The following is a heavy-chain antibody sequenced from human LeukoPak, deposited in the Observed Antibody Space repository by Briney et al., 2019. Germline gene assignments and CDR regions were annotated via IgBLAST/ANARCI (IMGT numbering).Heavy chain of an antibody. J-gene: IGHJ4*02. CDR1: GGSFSGYY. CDR3: ARGYLAYYDSSGYVPYYFDY. Sequence: SETLSLTRAVYGGSFSGYYWSWIRQPPGKGLEWIGEINHSGSTNYNPSLKSRVTISVDTSKNQFSLKLSSVTAADTAVYYCARGYLAYYDSSGYVPYYFDYWGQGTLVTVSS. CDR2: INHSGST. D-gene: IGHD3-22*01. V-gene: IGHV4-34*01.